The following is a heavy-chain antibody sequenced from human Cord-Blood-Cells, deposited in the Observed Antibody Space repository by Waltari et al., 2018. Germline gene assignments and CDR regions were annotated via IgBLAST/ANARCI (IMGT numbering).Heavy chain of an antibody. V-gene: IGHV1-2*02. CDR2: INPSSGGT. CDR1: GYTFTGYY. J-gene: IGHJ3*02. Sequence: QVQLVQSGAEVKKPGASVKVSCKASGYTFTGYYMHWVRQAPGQGLEWMGWINPSSGGTNYAQKFQGRVTRTRDTSISTAYMELSRLRSDDTAVYYCARDPSLGIGAFDIWGQGTMVTVSS. CDR3: ARDPSLGIGAFDI. D-gene: IGHD7-27*01.